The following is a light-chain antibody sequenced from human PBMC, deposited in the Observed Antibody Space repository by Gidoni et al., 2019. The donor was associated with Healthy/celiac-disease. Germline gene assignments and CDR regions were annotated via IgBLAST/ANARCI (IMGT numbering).Light chain of an antibody. Sequence: DLEITQSTSTLSASVGDRVTITCRSSQSSSSWLAWYQQKPGKAPKLLIYKASSLESGVPSRFSVSGSGTEFTLTISSLQPDDFATYYCQRYHSYWGWTFAQGTKVEIK. CDR1: QSSSSW. J-gene: IGKJ1*01. CDR3: QRYHSYWGWT. CDR2: KAS. V-gene: IGKV1-5*03.